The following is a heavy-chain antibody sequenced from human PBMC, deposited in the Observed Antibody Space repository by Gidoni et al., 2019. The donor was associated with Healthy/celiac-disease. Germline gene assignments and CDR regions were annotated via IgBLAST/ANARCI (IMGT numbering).Heavy chain of an antibody. Sequence: EVQLVESGGGLVQPGGSLRLSCAASGFTFSSYSMNWVRQAPGKGLEWVSYSSSSSSTIYYADSVKGRFTISRDNAKNSLYLQMNSLRDEDTAVYYCAREFLAVADHLDYWGQGTLVTVSS. V-gene: IGHV3-48*02. CDR1: GFTFSSYS. CDR3: AREFLAVADHLDY. J-gene: IGHJ4*02. CDR2: SSSSSSTI. D-gene: IGHD6-19*01.